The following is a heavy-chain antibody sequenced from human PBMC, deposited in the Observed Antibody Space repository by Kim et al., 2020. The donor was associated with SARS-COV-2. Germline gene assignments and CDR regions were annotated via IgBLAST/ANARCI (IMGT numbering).Heavy chain of an antibody. Sequence: SETLSLTCTVSGGSISSSSYYWGWIRQPPGKGLEWIGSIYYSGSTYYNPSLKSRVTISVDTSKNQFSLKLSSVTAADTAGYYCASVLWGELGGAGAFDIWGQGTMVTVSS. J-gene: IGHJ3*02. CDR3: ASVLWGELGGAGAFDI. D-gene: IGHD1-26*01. V-gene: IGHV4-39*01. CDR2: IYYSGST. CDR1: GGSISSSSYY.